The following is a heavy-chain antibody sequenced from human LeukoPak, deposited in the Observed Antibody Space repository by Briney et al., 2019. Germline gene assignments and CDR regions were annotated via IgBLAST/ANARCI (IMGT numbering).Heavy chain of an antibody. V-gene: IGHV4-59*12. Sequence: SETLSLTCTVSGGSISSYYWSWIRQPPGKGLEWLEYIYYSGNTNYNPSLKSRVTISIDTSKNQFSLKLNSVTAADTAVYYCARDLIATGRYFDYWGQGTLVTVSS. J-gene: IGHJ4*02. D-gene: IGHD3-22*01. CDR1: GGSISSYY. CDR3: ARDLIATGRYFDY. CDR2: IYYSGNT.